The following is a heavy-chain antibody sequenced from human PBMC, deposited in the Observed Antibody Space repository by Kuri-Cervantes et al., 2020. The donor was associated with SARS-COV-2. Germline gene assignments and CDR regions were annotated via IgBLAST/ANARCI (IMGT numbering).Heavy chain of an antibody. V-gene: IGHV4-59*11. CDR1: GGSISSHY. J-gene: IGHJ3*02. CDR3: ARDRIDSSGYLDAFDI. CDR2: IYYSGST. Sequence: SETLSLTCTVSGGSISSHYWSWIRRPPGKGLEWIGYIYYSGSTNYNPSLKSRVTISVDTSKNQFSLKLGSVTTADTAVYYCARDRIDSSGYLDAFDIWGQGTMVTVSS. D-gene: IGHD3-22*01.